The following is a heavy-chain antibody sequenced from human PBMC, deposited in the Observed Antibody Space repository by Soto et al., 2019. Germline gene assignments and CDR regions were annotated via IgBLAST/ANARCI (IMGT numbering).Heavy chain of an antibody. CDR2: IYHSGST. J-gene: IGHJ6*02. Sequence: PSETLSLTCAVSGYSIGIDFYWGWIRQPPGKGLEWIGNIYHSGSTYYNPSLKSRVTLSVDTSKNQFSLKLSSVTAADTAVYYCATYSGNYERYGVYYGMDVWGQGTTVTVSS. D-gene: IGHD1-26*01. CDR1: GYSIGIDFY. V-gene: IGHV4-38-2*01. CDR3: ATYSGNYERYGVYYGMDV.